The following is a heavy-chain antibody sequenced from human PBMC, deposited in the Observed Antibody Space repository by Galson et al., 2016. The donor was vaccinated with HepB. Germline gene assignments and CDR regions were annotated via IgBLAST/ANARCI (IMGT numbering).Heavy chain of an antibody. J-gene: IGHJ4*02. CDR1: GYILSNYW. D-gene: IGHD6-6*01. CDR3: ARQVAAPGYIDL. V-gene: IGHV5-51*01. Sequence: QSGAEVKKPGESLKISCKGSGYILSNYWIAWVRQMPGKGLEWMGMIYPGDSDTRYSPSFQVQVTISADNSINTAYLKWSSLKASDTAVYYCARQVAAPGYIDLWGQGTLVTVSS. CDR2: IYPGDSDT.